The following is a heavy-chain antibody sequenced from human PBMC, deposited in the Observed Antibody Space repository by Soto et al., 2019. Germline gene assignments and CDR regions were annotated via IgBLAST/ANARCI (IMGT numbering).Heavy chain of an antibody. D-gene: IGHD3-10*01. J-gene: IGHJ3*02. CDR3: VRDRGYPDSFDI. Sequence: GGSLRLSCAASGFNFGPFWMHWVRQAPGKGLVWVSHINSDGTTIVYADSVKGRFTISRDNAKNTLYLQMDSLRVEDTAVYFCVRDRGYPDSFDIWGPGTLVTVSS. CDR2: INSDGTTI. CDR1: GFNFGPFW. V-gene: IGHV3-74*01.